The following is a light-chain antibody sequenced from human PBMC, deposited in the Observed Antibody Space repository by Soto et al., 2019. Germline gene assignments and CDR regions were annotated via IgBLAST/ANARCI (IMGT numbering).Light chain of an antibody. J-gene: IGKJ2*01. V-gene: IGKV1-39*01. CDR3: QQSYSTTMYT. CDR1: QSISSY. Sequence: DIQMTQSPSSLSASVGDRVTITCRASQSISSYLNWYQQKPGKAPKLLIYAASSLQSGVQSRFSGSKSGTDFTLTISSLQPEDFATYYCQQSYSTTMYTFGQGTKLEIK. CDR2: AAS.